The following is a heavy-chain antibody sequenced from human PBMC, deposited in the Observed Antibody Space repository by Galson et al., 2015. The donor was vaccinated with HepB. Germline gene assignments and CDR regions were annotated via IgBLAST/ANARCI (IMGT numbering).Heavy chain of an antibody. CDR1: GFTFSNFA. Sequence: SLRLSCAGTGFTFSNFAMSWVRQAPGKGLEWVSSISDTGDATFYGASVKGRFTISRDNVNNTLYLQLTSLRAEDTALYYCAKDRLLSGTYVTPDFWGQGTRVTVSS. J-gene: IGHJ4*02. D-gene: IGHD1-26*01. V-gene: IGHV3-23*01. CDR3: AKDRLLSGTYVTPDF. CDR2: ISDTGDAT.